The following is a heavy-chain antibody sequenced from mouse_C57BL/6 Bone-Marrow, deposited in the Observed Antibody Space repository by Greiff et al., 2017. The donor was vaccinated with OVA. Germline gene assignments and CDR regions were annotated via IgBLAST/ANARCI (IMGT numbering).Heavy chain of an antibody. J-gene: IGHJ3*01. D-gene: IGHD3-2*02. V-gene: IGHV1-81*01. CDR3: ARSGTAQATAY. CDR1: GYTFTSYG. Sequence: QVQLQQSGAELARPGASVKLSCKASGYTFTSYGIRWVKQRPGQGLEWIGEIYPRSGNPYYNEKFKGKATLTADKSSSTAYMELRSLTSEDSAVYFCARSGTAQATAYWGQGTLVTVSA. CDR2: IYPRSGNP.